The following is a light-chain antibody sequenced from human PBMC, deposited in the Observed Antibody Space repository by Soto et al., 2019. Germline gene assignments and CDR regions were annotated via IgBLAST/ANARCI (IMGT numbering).Light chain of an antibody. J-gene: IGLJ1*01. CDR2: ANT. CDR3: QSYDTSLSGYV. CDR1: GSNIGAGYD. V-gene: IGLV1-40*01. Sequence: QSVLTQPPSVSGAPGQRVTISCTGSGSNIGAGYDIHWYQQVPGTAPKPPIYANTNRASGVPDRFSGSKSGTSASLAITGLHAEEEADYYCQSYDTSLSGYVFGPGTKLTVL.